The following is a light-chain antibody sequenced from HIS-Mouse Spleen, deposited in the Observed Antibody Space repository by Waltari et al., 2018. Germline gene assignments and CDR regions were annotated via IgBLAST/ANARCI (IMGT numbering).Light chain of an antibody. CDR3: YSTDSSGNHRV. CDR1: ALPKKY. J-gene: IGLJ2*01. Sequence: SYELTHPPSVSVSPGQTASITCSGDALPKKYAYWYQQNSGQAPVLVIYEDSKPPSGIPERFSGSSSGTMATLTISGAQVEDEADYYCYSTDSSGNHRVFGGGTKLTVL. V-gene: IGLV3-10*01. CDR2: EDS.